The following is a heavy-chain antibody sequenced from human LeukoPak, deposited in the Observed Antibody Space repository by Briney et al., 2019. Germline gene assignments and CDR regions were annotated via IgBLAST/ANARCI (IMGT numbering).Heavy chain of an antibody. V-gene: IGHV3-7*01. Sequence: GGSLRLSCAASGFTFSDYWMSWVRQAPGKGLEWVANIKQDGSEKYYVDSVKGRFTISRDNANNSLYLQMNSLRAEDTAVYYCARAYSSSWYDAFDLWGQGTMVTVSS. D-gene: IGHD6-13*01. CDR3: ARAYSSSWYDAFDL. J-gene: IGHJ3*01. CDR2: IKQDGSEK. CDR1: GFTFSDYW.